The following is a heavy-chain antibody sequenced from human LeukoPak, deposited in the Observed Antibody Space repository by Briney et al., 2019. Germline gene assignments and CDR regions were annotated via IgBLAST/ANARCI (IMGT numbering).Heavy chain of an antibody. CDR3: ASDRTMTTVTSGQSWDDP. J-gene: IGHJ5*02. CDR1: GYNFTIYW. CDR2: FDPDDGAR. Sequence: GESLKISCKGSGYNFTIYWIGWVRQAPGKGLEWMGRFDPDDGARIYSQRFQDRFLMTEDPSSDTAYMELSGLRSEDTAVYFCASDRTMTTVTSGQSWDDPWGQGTLVTVSS. V-gene: IGHV1-24*01. D-gene: IGHD4-17*01.